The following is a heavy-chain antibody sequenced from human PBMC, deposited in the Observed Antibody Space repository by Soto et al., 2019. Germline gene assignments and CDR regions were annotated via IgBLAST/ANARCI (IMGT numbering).Heavy chain of an antibody. CDR1: GYTFTGYY. D-gene: IGHD6-13*01. Sequence: AASVKVSCKASGYTFTGYYMNWVRQAPGQGLEWMGWINPNSGGTNYAQKFQGWVTMTRDTSISTAYMELSRLRSDDTAVYYCASSIAAAGTPYYYYYYGMDVWAQGTTVTVSS. V-gene: IGHV1-2*04. CDR3: ASSIAAAGTPYYYYYYGMDV. J-gene: IGHJ6*02. CDR2: INPNSGGT.